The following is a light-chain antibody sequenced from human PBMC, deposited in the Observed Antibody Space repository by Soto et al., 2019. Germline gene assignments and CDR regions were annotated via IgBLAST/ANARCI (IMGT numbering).Light chain of an antibody. CDR3: AAWDDSLNGVV. V-gene: IGLV1-44*01. CDR2: SNN. CDR1: SSNIGSNT. Sequence: QAVVTQPTSASGTPGQRVTISCSGSSSNIGSNTVNWYQQLPGTAPKLLIYSNNQRPSGVPDRFSGSKSGTSASLAISGLQSEDEADYYCAAWDDSLNGVVFGGGTKVTVL. J-gene: IGLJ2*01.